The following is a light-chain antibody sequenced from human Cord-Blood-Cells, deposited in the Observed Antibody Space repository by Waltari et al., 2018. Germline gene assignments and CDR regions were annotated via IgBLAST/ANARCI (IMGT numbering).Light chain of an antibody. CDR3: QQYYSFPWT. CDR2: AAT. Sequence: VIWMTQSPSLLSASTGDRVTISCRMSQGIRSYLAWYQQKPGKAPELLIYAATTLQSGVPSMCIGSGSRSDITLTISWLQSDDFATYYCQQYYSFPWTFGQGTKVEIK. J-gene: IGKJ1*01. CDR1: QGIRSY. V-gene: IGKV1D-8*01.